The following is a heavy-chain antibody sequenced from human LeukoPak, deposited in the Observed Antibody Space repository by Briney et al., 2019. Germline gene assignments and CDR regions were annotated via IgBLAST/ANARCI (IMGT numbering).Heavy chain of an antibody. CDR1: GGSISSGGYY. CDR2: IYYSVST. J-gene: IGHJ2*01. CDR3: ARENYYNSRGHTLRYFDL. Sequence: SETLSLTCTVSGGSISSGGYYWSWIRQHPGKGLEWIGYIYYSVSTYYSPSLKSRVAISVDTSKNQFSLKLSSVSAADTAVYYCARENYYNSRGHTLRYFDLWGRGTLVTVSS. V-gene: IGHV4-31*03. D-gene: IGHD3-22*01.